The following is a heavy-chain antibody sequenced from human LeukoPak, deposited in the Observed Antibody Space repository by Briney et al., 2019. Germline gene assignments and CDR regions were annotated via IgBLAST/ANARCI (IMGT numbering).Heavy chain of an antibody. D-gene: IGHD3-22*01. Sequence: ASVKVSCKASGYTFTGYYMRWVRQAPGQGLEWMGRINPNSGGTNYAQKFQGRVTMTRDTSISTAYMELSRLRSDDTAVYYCARVAIWVRQTYYYDSSGYYSYWYFDLWGRGTLVTVSS. CDR1: GYTFTGYY. J-gene: IGHJ2*01. CDR2: INPNSGGT. V-gene: IGHV1-2*06. CDR3: ARVAIWVRQTYYYDSSGYYSYWYFDL.